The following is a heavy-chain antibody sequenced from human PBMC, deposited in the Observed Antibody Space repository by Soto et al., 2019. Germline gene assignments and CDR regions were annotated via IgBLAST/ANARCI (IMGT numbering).Heavy chain of an antibody. J-gene: IGHJ4*02. V-gene: IGHV1-18*01. CDR1: GYTFTSSG. CDR2: MSGYSGNT. CDR3: SRLGYYGSGGRD. Sequence: QVQLVQSGAEVKEPGASVRVSCKASGYTFTSSGISWVRQAPGQGLEWMGIMSGYSGNTKFAQNFQGRVTMTTDTSTSTAYMELRSLRFDDTAVYYCSRLGYYGSGGRDWGQGTLVTVSS. D-gene: IGHD3-10*01.